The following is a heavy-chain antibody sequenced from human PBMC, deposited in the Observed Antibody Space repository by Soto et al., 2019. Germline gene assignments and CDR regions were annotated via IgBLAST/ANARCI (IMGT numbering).Heavy chain of an antibody. D-gene: IGHD3-3*01. Sequence: EVQLLESGGGLVQPGGSLRLSCAASGFTFSSYAMSWVRQAPGKGLEWVSAISGSGGSTYYADSVKGRFTIPRDNSKNTLYLQMNSLRAEDTAVYYCAKVRAGVVIIPEYYFDYWGQGTLVTVSS. CDR2: ISGSGGST. V-gene: IGHV3-23*01. J-gene: IGHJ4*02. CDR3: AKVRAGVVIIPEYYFDY. CDR1: GFTFSSYA.